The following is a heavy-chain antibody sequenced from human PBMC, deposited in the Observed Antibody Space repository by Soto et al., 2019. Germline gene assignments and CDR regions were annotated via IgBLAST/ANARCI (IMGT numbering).Heavy chain of an antibody. J-gene: IGHJ6*02. V-gene: IGHV3-13*04. CDR1: GFTFSSYD. Sequence: PGGSLRLSCAASGFTFSSYDMHWVRQATGKGLEWVSAIGTAGDTYYPGSVKGRFTISRENAKNSLYLQMNSLRAGDTAVYYCARGSRYYGSGSYSSSYYYGMDVWGQGT. D-gene: IGHD3-10*01. CDR2: IGTAGDT. CDR3: ARGSRYYGSGSYSSSYYYGMDV.